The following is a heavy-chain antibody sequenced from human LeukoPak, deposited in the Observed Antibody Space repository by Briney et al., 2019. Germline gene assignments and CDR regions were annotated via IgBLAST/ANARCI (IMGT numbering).Heavy chain of an antibody. J-gene: IGHJ4*02. D-gene: IGHD3-22*01. V-gene: IGHV4-31*03. CDR3: ARVDDSSGYPFDY. CDR1: GGSISSGGYY. Sequence: SETLSLTCTVSGGSISSGGYYWSWIRQHPGKGLEWIGYIYYSGSTYYNPSLKSRVTISVDTSKNQFSLKLSSVTAADTAAYYCARVDDSSGYPFDYWGQGTLVTVSS. CDR2: IYYSGST.